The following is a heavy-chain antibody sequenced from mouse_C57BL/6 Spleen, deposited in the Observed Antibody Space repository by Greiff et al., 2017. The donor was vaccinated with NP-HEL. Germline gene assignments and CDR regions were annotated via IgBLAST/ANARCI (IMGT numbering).Heavy chain of an antibody. V-gene: IGHV1-69*01. Sequence: VQLQQPGAELVMPGASVKLSCKASGYTFTSYWMHWVKQRPGQGLEWIGEIDPSDSYTNYNQKFKGKSTLTVDTSSSTAYMQLSSLTSEDSAVYYCARDYGDWYFDVWGTGTTVTVSS. CDR2: IDPSDSYT. D-gene: IGHD1-1*01. CDR1: GYTFTSYW. CDR3: ARDYGDWYFDV. J-gene: IGHJ1*03.